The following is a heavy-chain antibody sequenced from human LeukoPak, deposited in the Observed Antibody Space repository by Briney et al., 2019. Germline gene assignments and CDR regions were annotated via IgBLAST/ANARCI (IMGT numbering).Heavy chain of an antibody. CDR3: ARDSNSHYYFDY. V-gene: IGHV3-53*01. J-gene: IGHJ4*02. CDR2: IYIAGTT. Sequence: GGSLRLSCVASGFAVSSNHMNWVRQAPGKGLEWVSIIYIAGTTHYADSVKGRFTTSRDNPINTVYLQMNSLRAEDTAVYYCARDSNSHYYFDYWGQGTLVTVSS. CDR1: GFAVSSNH. D-gene: IGHD2-2*01.